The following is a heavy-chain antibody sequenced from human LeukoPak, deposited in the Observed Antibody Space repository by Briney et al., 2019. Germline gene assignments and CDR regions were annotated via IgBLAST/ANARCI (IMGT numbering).Heavy chain of an antibody. Sequence: PSETLSLTCSVSGGSISSGRYYWGWIRQTPGKGLEWIGTVYYSGSTYYSPSLKGRVTISIDTSENQFSLKLSSVTAADTAVYYCAREGSVYDILTGYYRSPAAFDIWGQGTMVTVSS. CDR2: VYYSGST. V-gene: IGHV4-39*02. CDR3: AREGSVYDILTGYYRSPAAFDI. D-gene: IGHD3-9*01. J-gene: IGHJ3*02. CDR1: GGSISSGRYY.